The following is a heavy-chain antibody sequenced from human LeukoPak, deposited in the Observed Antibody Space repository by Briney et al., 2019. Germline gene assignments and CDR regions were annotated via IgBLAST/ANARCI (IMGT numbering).Heavy chain of an antibody. J-gene: IGHJ4*02. CDR1: GFTFSSYS. V-gene: IGHV3-48*04. D-gene: IGHD4-11*01. Sequence: GGSLRLSCAASGFTFSSYSMNWVRQAPGKGLEYVSYVSSGSGTIYYADSVRGRFTISRDNAKNSLYLQMSSLRAEDTAVYYCTRDPTQYLRYGYFDYWGQGTLVTVSS. CDR2: VSSGSGTI. CDR3: TRDPTQYLRYGYFDY.